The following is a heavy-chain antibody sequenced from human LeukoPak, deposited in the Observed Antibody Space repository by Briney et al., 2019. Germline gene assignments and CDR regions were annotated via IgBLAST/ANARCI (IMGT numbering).Heavy chain of an antibody. CDR1: GFTFGSYG. CDR3: AKPTRMTTVTSYYFDY. CDR2: IRYDGSNK. V-gene: IGHV3-30*02. Sequence: GGSLRLSCAASGFTFGSYGMHWVRQAPGKGLEWVAFIRYDGSNKYYADSVKGRFTISRDNSKNTLYLQMNSLRAEDTAVYYCAKPTRMTTVTSYYFDYWGQGTLVTVSS. D-gene: IGHD4-17*01. J-gene: IGHJ4*02.